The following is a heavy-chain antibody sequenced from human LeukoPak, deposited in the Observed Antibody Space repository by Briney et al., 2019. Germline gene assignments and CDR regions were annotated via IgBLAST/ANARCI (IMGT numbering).Heavy chain of an antibody. J-gene: IGHJ5*02. V-gene: IGHV1-2*02. CDR3: ATAGYCSGGSCSDWFDP. CDR2: ICPNSGGI. Sequence: GASVTVSCTASGSTFAYNYIHWVRQAPGQGLEWMGWICPNSGGINYARTFQGRVTMTRDTSISTAYMELSRLTSDDTAVYYCATAGYCSGGSCSDWFDPWGQGTLVTVSS. D-gene: IGHD2-15*01. CDR1: GSTFAYNY.